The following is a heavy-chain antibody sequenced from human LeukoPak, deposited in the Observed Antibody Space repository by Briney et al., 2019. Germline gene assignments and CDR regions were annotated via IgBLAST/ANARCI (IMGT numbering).Heavy chain of an antibody. D-gene: IGHD2-15*01. J-gene: IGHJ3*02. V-gene: IGHV1-69*05. Sequence: ASVKVSCKASGGTFSSYAISWVRQAPGQGLEWMGRIIPIFGTANYAQKFRGRVTITTDESTSTAYMELSSLRSEDTAVYYCARDRTSLGYCSGGSCRYDAFDIWGQGTMVTVPS. CDR2: IIPIFGTA. CDR1: GGTFSSYA. CDR3: ARDRTSLGYCSGGSCRYDAFDI.